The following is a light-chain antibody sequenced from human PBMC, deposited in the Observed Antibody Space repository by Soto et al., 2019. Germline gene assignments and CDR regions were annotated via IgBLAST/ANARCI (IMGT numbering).Light chain of an antibody. V-gene: IGKV3-15*01. Sequence: EIVMTQSPATLFVSPGERATLSCRASQSVSTTLAWYQQKPGQAPRLLIYGASTRATGIPVRFSGSGSGTDFTLTISRLEPEDFAVYYCQQYGSSGTFGQGTKVDIK. CDR1: QSVSTT. J-gene: IGKJ1*01. CDR3: QQYGSSGT. CDR2: GAS.